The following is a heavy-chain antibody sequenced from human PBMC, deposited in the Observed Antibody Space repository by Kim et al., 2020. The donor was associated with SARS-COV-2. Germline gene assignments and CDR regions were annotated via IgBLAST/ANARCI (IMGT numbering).Heavy chain of an antibody. V-gene: IGHV3-30*18. CDR2: ISYDGSNK. Sequence: GGSLRLSCAASGFTFSSYGMHWVRQAPGKGLEWVAVISYDGSNKYYADSVKGRFTISRDNSKNTLYLQMNSLRAEDTAVYYCAKQSSGWYTDDAFDIWGQGTMVTVSS. D-gene: IGHD6-19*01. J-gene: IGHJ3*02. CDR1: GFTFSSYG. CDR3: AKQSSGWYTDDAFDI.